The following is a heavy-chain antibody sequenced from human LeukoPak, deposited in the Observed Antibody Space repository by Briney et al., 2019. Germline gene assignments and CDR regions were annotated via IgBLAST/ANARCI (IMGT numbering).Heavy chain of an antibody. CDR3: ARRVGFLNWFDP. CDR1: GVSISSSNSY. Sequence: PSETLSLTCTVSGVSISSSNSYWGWIRQPPGKGLEWIGSIYYSGNTYYNASLKSQVSISIDTSKNQFSLRLTSVTAADTAVYYCARRVGFLNWFDPWGQGTLVTVSS. D-gene: IGHD2-2*03. V-gene: IGHV4-39*01. J-gene: IGHJ5*02. CDR2: IYYSGNT.